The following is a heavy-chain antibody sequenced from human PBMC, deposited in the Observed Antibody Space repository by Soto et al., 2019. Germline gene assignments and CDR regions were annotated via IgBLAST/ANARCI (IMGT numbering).Heavy chain of an antibody. Sequence: GGSLRLSCAGCGLVFSGSAIHWVLQASGKGLEWVGLIRSKANSYATASAASVKGRFTISRGDSKNTAYLQMNSLKTDDTAAYYCTSRTSYYHFSSGYPRPYYYGMDVWRQGTTVTVSS. CDR3: TSRTSYYHFSSGYPRPYYYGMDV. V-gene: IGHV3-73*01. CDR1: GLVFSGSA. J-gene: IGHJ6*02. D-gene: IGHD3-3*01. CDR2: IRSKANSYAT.